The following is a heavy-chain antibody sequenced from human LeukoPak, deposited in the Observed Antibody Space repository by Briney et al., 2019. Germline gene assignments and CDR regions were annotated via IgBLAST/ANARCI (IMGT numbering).Heavy chain of an antibody. J-gene: IGHJ3*02. Sequence: VASVKVSCKASGYTFTSYYMHWVRQAPGQGLEWMGIINPSGGSTRYAQKFQGRVTMTRDTSTSTVYMELSSLRSEDTAVYYCAREGITTTSVGSGSAFDIWGQGTMVTVSS. D-gene: IGHD3-22*01. CDR1: GYTFTSYY. CDR3: AREGITTTSVGSGSAFDI. CDR2: INPSGGST. V-gene: IGHV1-46*01.